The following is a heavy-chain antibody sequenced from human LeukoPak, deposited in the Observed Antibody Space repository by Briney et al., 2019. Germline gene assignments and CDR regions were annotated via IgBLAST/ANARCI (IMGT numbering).Heavy chain of an antibody. J-gene: IGHJ5*02. CDR3: ATAPADIVLMDRWYNWFDP. CDR1: GGTFSSYA. CDR2: IIPIFGTA. D-gene: IGHD2-8*01. V-gene: IGHV1-69*13. Sequence: SVKVSCKASGGTFSSYAISWVRQAPGQGLEWMGGIIPIFGTANYAQKFQGRVTITADESTSTAYMELSSLRSEDTAVYYCATAPADIVLMDRWYNWFDPWGQGTLVTVSS.